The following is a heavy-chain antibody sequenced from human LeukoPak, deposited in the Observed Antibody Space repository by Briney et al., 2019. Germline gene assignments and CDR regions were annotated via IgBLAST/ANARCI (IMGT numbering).Heavy chain of an antibody. CDR1: GFTFSRYL. Sequence: GGSLRLSCEASGFTFSRYLMHWVRQAPGKGLEWVAFIRYDGSDKYYADSVKGRFTISRDNSKNTLYLQMNSLRVEDTAVYYCAKPDTSGYALDVWGQGTMVTVSS. V-gene: IGHV3-30*02. J-gene: IGHJ3*01. CDR2: IRYDGSDK. D-gene: IGHD3-22*01. CDR3: AKPDTSGYALDV.